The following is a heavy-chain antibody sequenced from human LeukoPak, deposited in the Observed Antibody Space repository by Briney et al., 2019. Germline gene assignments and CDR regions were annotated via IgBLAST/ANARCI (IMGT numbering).Heavy chain of an antibody. D-gene: IGHD6-6*01. Sequence: SETLSLTCAVYGGSFSGYYWSWIRQPPGKGLEWIGEINHSGSTNYNPSLKSRVTISVDTSKNQFSLKLSSVTAADTAVYYCARVKAARRCFDYWGQGTLVTVSS. CDR3: ARVKAARRCFDY. V-gene: IGHV4-34*01. CDR1: GGSFSGYY. J-gene: IGHJ4*02. CDR2: INHSGST.